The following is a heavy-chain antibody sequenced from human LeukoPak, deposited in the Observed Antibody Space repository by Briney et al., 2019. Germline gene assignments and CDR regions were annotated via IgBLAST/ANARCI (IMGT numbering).Heavy chain of an antibody. CDR3: ARDVGGSCTNGVCYSGTRFDP. J-gene: IGHJ5*02. Sequence: SETLSLTCAVYGGSFSGYYWSSIRQPPGKGLEWIGEINHSGSTNYNPSLKSRVTISVDTSKNQCSLKLSSVTAADTAVYYCARDVGGSCTNGVCYSGTRFDPWGQGTLVTGSS. D-gene: IGHD2-8*01. CDR1: GGSFSGYY. CDR2: INHSGST. V-gene: IGHV4-34*01.